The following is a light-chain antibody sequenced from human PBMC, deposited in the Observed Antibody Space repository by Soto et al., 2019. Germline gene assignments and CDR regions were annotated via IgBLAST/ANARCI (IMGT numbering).Light chain of an antibody. Sequence: QSALTQPPSASGSPGQSVTISCTGTSSDVGGYNYVSWYQQHPGKAPKLMISEVSKRPSGVPDRFSGSKSGNTASLTVSGLQAEDEADYYCSSFAGNNNLVFGGGTQFTVL. V-gene: IGLV2-8*01. CDR2: EVS. J-gene: IGLJ2*01. CDR3: SSFAGNNNLV. CDR1: SSDVGGYNY.